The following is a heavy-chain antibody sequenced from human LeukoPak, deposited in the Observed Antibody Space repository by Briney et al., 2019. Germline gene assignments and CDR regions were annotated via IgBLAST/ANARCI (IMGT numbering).Heavy chain of an antibody. CDR3: TRDRSRAEDD. CDR2: INQGGSDK. V-gene: IGHV3-7*01. D-gene: IGHD1-14*01. Sequence: PGGSLRLSCAASGFTFSGHWMSWVRQAPGKGREWVANINQGGSDKYYVDSVKGRFTISRDNANNLLYLQMNSLRGEDTAVYYCTRDRSRAEDDWGQGTLVTASS. J-gene: IGHJ4*02. CDR1: GFTFSGHW.